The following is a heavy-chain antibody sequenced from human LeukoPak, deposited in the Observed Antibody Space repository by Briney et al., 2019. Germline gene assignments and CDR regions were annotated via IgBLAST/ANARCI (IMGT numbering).Heavy chain of an antibody. CDR1: GFTFSSHS. CDR3: AKVTWESRPPDCNS. CDR2: IRGSGDTA. V-gene: IGHV3-23*01. D-gene: IGHD6-6*01. Sequence: GGSLRLSCAASGFTFSSHSMAWVRQAPGKGLEWVSAIRGSGDTALYADSVKGRFTISRDNFKIIVYLEMNSLRAEDTATYYCAKVTWESRPPDCNSWGPGTLVTVSS. J-gene: IGHJ4*02.